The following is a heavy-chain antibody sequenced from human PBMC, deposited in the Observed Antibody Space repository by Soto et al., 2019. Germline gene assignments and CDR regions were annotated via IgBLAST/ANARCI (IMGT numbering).Heavy chain of an antibody. D-gene: IGHD6-19*01. Sequence: SLRLSYVASVFPFSSYGVHWVRQSPGKGLDGVAVISYDGSNKYYADSVKGRFTIAKENSKNTLYLQMNSLRAEDTAVYYCAKGGIAVASPPRWGGGNYYYGMDVWGQGTTVTFSS. J-gene: IGHJ6*02. CDR1: VFPFSSYG. CDR2: ISYDGSNK. CDR3: AKGGIAVASPPRWGGGNYYYGMDV. V-gene: IGHV3-30*18.